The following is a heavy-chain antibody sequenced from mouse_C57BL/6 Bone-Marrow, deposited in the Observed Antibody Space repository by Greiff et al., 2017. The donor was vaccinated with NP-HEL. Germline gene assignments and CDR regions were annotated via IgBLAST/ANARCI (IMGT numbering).Heavy chain of an antibody. V-gene: IGHV1-76*01. CDR1: GYTFTDYY. Sequence: QVQLQQSGAELVRPGASVKLSCKASGYTFTDYYINWVKQRPGQGLEWIARIYPGSGNTYYNEKFKGKATLTAEKSSSTAYMQLSSLTSEDSAVYFCARSSGYHYAMDYWGQGTSVTVSS. D-gene: IGHD3-2*02. J-gene: IGHJ4*01. CDR2: IYPGSGNT. CDR3: ARSSGYHYAMDY.